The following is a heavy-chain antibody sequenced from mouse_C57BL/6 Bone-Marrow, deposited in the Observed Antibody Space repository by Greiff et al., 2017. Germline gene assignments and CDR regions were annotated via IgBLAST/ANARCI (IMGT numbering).Heavy chain of an antibody. V-gene: IGHV1-81*01. J-gene: IGHJ2*01. CDR1: GYTFTSYG. D-gene: IGHD1-1*01. Sequence: VQLQQSGAELARPGASVKLSCKASGYTFTSYGISWVKQRTGQGLEWIGEIYPRSGNTYYNEKFKGKATLTADKSSSTAYMELRSLTSEDSAVYFCARGDYYYGSSYFYYFDYWGQGTTLTVSS. CDR2: IYPRSGNT. CDR3: ARGDYYYGSSYFYYFDY.